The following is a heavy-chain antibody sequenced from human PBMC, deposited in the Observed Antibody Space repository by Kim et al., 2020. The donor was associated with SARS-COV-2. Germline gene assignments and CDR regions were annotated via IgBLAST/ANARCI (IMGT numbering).Heavy chain of an antibody. J-gene: IGHJ6*02. CDR1: GGSISSSSYY. V-gene: IGHV4-39*07. CDR3: ARDGPGGYGMDV. Sequence: SETLSLTCTVSGGSISSSSYYWGWIRQPPGKGLEWIGSIYYSGSTYYNPSLKSRVTISVDTSKNQFSLKLSSVTAADTAVYYCARDGPGGYGMDVWGQGTTVTVSS. CDR2: IYYSGST. D-gene: IGHD3-10*01.